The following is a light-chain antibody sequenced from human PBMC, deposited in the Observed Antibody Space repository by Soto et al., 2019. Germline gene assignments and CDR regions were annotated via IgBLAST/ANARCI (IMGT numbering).Light chain of an antibody. CDR3: QTWGTGIRV. J-gene: IGLJ2*01. CDR1: SGHSSYA. CDR2: LNSDGSH. V-gene: IGLV4-69*01. Sequence: VLTQSPSAPASLGASVKLTCTLSSGHSSYAIAWHQQQPEKGPRYLMKLNSDGSHSKGDGIPDRFSGSSSGAERYLTISSLQSEDEADYYCQTWGTGIRVFGGGTKLTVL.